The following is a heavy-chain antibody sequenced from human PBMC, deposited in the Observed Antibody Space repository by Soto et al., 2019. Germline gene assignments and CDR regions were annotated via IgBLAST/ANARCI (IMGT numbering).Heavy chain of an antibody. CDR1: GYTFTNYY. CDR2: INPSGGST. V-gene: IGHV1-46*01. CDR3: ARDPRLLWFGELLI. Sequence: QVHLVQSGAEVKKPGASVTVSCKASGYTFTNYYIHWVRQAPGQGLEWMGVINPSGGSTDYTPKFQDRVTMSRDTSTTTVYMELSSLRSEDTAVYYCARDPRLLWFGELLIWGQGTLVTVSS. J-gene: IGHJ4*02. D-gene: IGHD3-10*01.